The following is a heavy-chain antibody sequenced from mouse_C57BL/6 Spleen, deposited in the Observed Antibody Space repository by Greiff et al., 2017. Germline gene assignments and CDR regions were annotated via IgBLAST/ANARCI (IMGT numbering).Heavy chain of an antibody. CDR2: IYPSDGST. CDR3: AEVYPAWFAY. J-gene: IGHJ3*01. V-gene: IGHV1-78*01. CDR1: GYTFTDYT. D-gene: IGHD2-1*01. Sequence: VQLQQSDAELVKPGASVKISCKASGYTFTDYTIHWMKQRPEQGLEWIGYIYPSDGSTKYNEKFKGKATLTADKSSSTAYMQLNSLTSEDSAVYFSAEVYPAWFAYWGQGTLVTVSA.